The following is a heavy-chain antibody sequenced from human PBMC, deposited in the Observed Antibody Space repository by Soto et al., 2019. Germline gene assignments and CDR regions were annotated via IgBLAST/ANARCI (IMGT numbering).Heavy chain of an antibody. CDR3: ARATYCGGDCYFFDY. V-gene: IGHV1-46*01. J-gene: IGHJ4*02. D-gene: IGHD2-21*02. Sequence: QVVQSGAVVKKPGASVKISCKASGNTFTIYYIHWVRQAPGQGLEWMGIINPSGDSTSYAQKFQGRVTMTRDMSTSTVYMDLSSLRSEDTAVYYCARATYCGGDCYFFDYWGQGTLVTVSS. CDR2: INPSGDST. CDR1: GNTFTIYY.